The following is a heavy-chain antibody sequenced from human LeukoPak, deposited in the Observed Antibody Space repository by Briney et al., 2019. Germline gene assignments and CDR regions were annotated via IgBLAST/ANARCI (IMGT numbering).Heavy chain of an antibody. J-gene: IGHJ1*01. D-gene: IGHD1-26*01. CDR3: ARGTIGSYSSVHD. CDR1: GYTFTGYY. V-gene: IGHV1-2*02. Sequence: ASVKVSCKASGYTFTGYYIHWVRQAPGQGLEWVGWINPKSGGIDYAQRLQGRVTMTKDTSIATAYMELSRLTPDDTAVYFCARGTIGSYSSVHDWGQGTLVTVSS. CDR2: INPKSGGI.